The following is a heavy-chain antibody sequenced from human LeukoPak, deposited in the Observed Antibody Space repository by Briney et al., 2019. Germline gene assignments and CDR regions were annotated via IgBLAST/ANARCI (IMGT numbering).Heavy chain of an antibody. CDR1: GFTCDDYG. D-gene: IGHD1-26*01. CDR3: ARDAKWELPWYFDY. CDR2: INWNGGST. V-gene: IGHV3-20*04. Sequence: PGGSLRLSCAASGFTCDDYGMSWVRQAPGKGLEWVSGINWNGGSTGYADSVKGRFTISRDNAKNSLYLQMNSLRAEDTALYYCARDAKWELPWYFDYWGQGTLVTVSS. J-gene: IGHJ4*02.